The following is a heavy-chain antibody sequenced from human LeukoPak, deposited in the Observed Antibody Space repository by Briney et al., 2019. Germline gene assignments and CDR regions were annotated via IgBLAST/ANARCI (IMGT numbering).Heavy chain of an antibody. D-gene: IGHD3-9*01. J-gene: IGHJ4*02. CDR2: VSTYDGNT. CDR1: GYTFTTYG. Sequence: ASVKVSCKASGYTFTTYGISWVRQAPGQGLEWMGWVSTYDGNTNYAQKLQGRVTMTPDTSANTAYMELGSLRADDTAVYYCARGSVLTGYSHWGQGTLVTVTS. CDR3: ARGSVLTGYSH. V-gene: IGHV1-18*01.